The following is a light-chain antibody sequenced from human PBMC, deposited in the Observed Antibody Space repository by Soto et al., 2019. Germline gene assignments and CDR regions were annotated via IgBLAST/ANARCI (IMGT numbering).Light chain of an antibody. CDR2: GVH. J-gene: IGLJ1*01. V-gene: IGLV2-14*01. CDR3: TAFSANRVYL. Sequence: SALTQPISVSGSTGQSITISCTGNNNAIGTYDYVCWYQQHPGKAPRLLIHGVHNRSPGISGRFSASKSGLTASLTISGLQAEDDADYYCTAFSANRVYLFGHGTKVTVL. CDR1: NNAIGTYDY.